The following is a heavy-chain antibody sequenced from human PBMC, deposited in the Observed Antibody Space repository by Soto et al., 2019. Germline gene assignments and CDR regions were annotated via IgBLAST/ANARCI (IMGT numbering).Heavy chain of an antibody. CDR1: GGSISNSSYY. Sequence: QLQLQESGPGLVKPSETLSLTCTVSGGSISNSSYYWGWIRQPPGKWVEWIGSICYSGSTYYHPSTRSLISISVDSANILFSLQLMSVTAADAAVYDSARYTPGISTSDHWRQGTLVTVS. CDR2: ICYSGST. J-gene: IGHJ4*02. CDR3: ARYTPGISTSDH. D-gene: IGHD2-15*01. V-gene: IGHV4-39*01.